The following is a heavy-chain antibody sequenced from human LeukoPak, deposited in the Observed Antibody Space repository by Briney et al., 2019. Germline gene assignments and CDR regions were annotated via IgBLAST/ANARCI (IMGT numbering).Heavy chain of an antibody. CDR1: GFTVSSSY. V-gene: IGHV3-66*01. J-gene: IGHJ4*02. CDR2: IYSGGST. Sequence: GGSLRLSCAASGFTVSSSYMSWVRQAPGKGLEWVSVIYSGGSTYYADSVKGRFTISRDTSQKTLYLQINSLRAEDTAVYYCAGDGPRRGRRVIFDDWGQGTLVTVSS. D-gene: IGHD3-10*01. CDR3: AGDGPRRGRRVIFDD.